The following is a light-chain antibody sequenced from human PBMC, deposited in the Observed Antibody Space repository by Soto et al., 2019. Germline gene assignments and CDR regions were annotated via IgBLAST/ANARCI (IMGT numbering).Light chain of an antibody. Sequence: DIQMTQSPSTLSASVGDRVTITCRASQSISSWLAWYQQKPGKAPKLLIYKASSLEGGVPSRFSGSGSGTEFTLTISSLQPDDFATYYCQQYSYYSTFGPGTRVEIK. J-gene: IGKJ1*01. CDR1: QSISSW. CDR2: KAS. CDR3: QQYSYYST. V-gene: IGKV1-5*03.